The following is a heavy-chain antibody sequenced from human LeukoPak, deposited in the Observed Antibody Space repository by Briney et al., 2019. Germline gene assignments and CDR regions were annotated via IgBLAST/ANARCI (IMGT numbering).Heavy chain of an antibody. V-gene: IGHV3-66*01. CDR3: ARLTYGGYAFDI. Sequence: GGSLRLSCAASGFTVSSNYMSWVRQAPGKGLEWVSVIYSGGSTYYADSVKGRFTISRGNSKNTLYLQMNSLRAEDTAVYYCARLTYGGYAFDIWGQGTMVTVSS. CDR1: GFTVSSNY. CDR2: IYSGGST. J-gene: IGHJ3*02. D-gene: IGHD4-23*01.